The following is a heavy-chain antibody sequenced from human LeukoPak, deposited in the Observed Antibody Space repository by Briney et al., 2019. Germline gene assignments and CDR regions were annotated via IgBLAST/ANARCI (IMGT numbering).Heavy chain of an antibody. CDR3: AKLSPPASRGVIIYFDY. Sequence: GGSLRLSCAASGFTFSSYSMNWVRQAPGKGLEWVSSISSSSSYIYYADSVKGRFTISRDNAKNSLYLQMNSLRAEDTAVYYCAKLSPPASRGVIIYFDYWGQGTLVTVSS. CDR1: GFTFSSYS. CDR2: ISSSSSYI. D-gene: IGHD3-10*01. V-gene: IGHV3-21*01. J-gene: IGHJ4*02.